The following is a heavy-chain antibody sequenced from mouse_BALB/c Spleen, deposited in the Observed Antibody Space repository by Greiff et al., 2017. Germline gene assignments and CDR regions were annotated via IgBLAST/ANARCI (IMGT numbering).Heavy chain of an antibody. J-gene: IGHJ3*01. V-gene: IGHV14-1*02. CDR3: ARDDYECAY. D-gene: IGHD2-4*01. Sequence: EVQLQQSGAELVRPGALVKLSCKASGFNIKDYYMHWVKQRPEQGLEWIGWIDPENGNTIYDPKFQGKASITADTSSNTAYLQLSSLTSEDTAVYYCARDDYECAYWGQGTLVTVSA. CDR2: IDPENGNT. CDR1: GFNIKDYY.